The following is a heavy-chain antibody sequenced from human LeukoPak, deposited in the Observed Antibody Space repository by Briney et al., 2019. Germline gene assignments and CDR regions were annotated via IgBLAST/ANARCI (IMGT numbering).Heavy chain of an antibody. V-gene: IGHV3-30*18. Sequence: HPGGSLRLSCAASGFTFSGYGMHWVRQAPGKGLEWVAVISYDGSNKYYADSVKGRFTISRDNSKNTLYLQMNSLRAEDTAVYYCAKDSSSSGDGFDYWGQGTLVTVSS. CDR3: AKDSSSSGDGFDY. CDR2: ISYDGSNK. D-gene: IGHD6-6*01. CDR1: GFTFSGYG. J-gene: IGHJ4*02.